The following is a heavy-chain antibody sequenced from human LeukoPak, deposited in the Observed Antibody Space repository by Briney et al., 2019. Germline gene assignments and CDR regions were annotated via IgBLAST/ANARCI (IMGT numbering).Heavy chain of an antibody. D-gene: IGHD3-16*01. V-gene: IGHV3-23*01. CDR3: AKDFGSGYYYYYGMDV. J-gene: IGHJ6*02. Sequence: GGSLRLSCAASEFTFSSYSMNWVRQAPGKGLEWVSTISGSGGSTYYADSVKGRFTISRDNSKNTLYLQMNSLRAEDTAVYYCAKDFGSGYYYYYGMDVWGQGTTVTVSS. CDR2: ISGSGGST. CDR1: EFTFSSYS.